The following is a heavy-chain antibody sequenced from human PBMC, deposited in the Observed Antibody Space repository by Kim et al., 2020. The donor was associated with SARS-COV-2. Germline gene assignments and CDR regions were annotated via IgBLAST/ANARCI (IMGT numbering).Heavy chain of an antibody. CDR3: ARGEGDFWSGSFSSNFDY. CDR1: GYTFTSYA. Sequence: ASVKVSCKASGYTFTSYAMHWVRQAPGQRLEWMGWINAGNGNTKYSQKFQGRVTITRDTSASTAYMELSSLRSEDTAVYYCARGEGDFWSGSFSSNFDYWGQGTLVTVSS. D-gene: IGHD3-3*01. J-gene: IGHJ4*02. CDR2: INAGNGNT. V-gene: IGHV1-3*01.